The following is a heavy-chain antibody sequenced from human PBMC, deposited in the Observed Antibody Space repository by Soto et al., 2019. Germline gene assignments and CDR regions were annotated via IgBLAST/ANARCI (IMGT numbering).Heavy chain of an antibody. CDR1: GFSFTGYY. V-gene: IGHV1-2*02. D-gene: IGHD6-25*01. CDR3: AKDLPRRLANWLAP. J-gene: IGHJ5*02. Sequence: ASVKVSCKASGFSFTGYYIHWLRQAPGQGLEWMGWINAHSGGTEYAQKFQGRVTLTRDTSIATAYLTLTSLTSDDTALYYCAKDLPRRLANWLAPWGQGTQFTV. CDR2: INAHSGGT.